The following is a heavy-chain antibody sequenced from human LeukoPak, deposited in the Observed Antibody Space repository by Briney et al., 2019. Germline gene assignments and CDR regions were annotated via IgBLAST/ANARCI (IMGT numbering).Heavy chain of an antibody. Sequence: PSETLSLTCTVSGGSISSSTYYWGWIRQPPGKGLEWIGSLYYSGSTYYNPSLKSRVTISVDTSKNQFSLKLSSVTAADTAVYYCARHIFVPRTYFTSGYYYMDVWGKGTTVTVSS. CDR2: LYYSGST. D-gene: IGHD2/OR15-2a*01. J-gene: IGHJ6*03. V-gene: IGHV4-39*01. CDR1: GGSISSSTYY. CDR3: ARHIFVPRTYFTSGYYYMDV.